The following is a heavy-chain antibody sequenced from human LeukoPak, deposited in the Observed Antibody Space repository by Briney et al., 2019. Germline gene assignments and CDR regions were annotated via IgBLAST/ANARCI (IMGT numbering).Heavy chain of an antibody. Sequence: PSETLSLTCAVYGGSFSGYYWSWIRQPPGKGLEWIGEINHSGSTNYNPSLKSRVTISVDTSKNQFSLKLSSVTAADTAVYYCARGRNDYVWGSYFRFDPWGQGTLDTVSS. CDR3: ARGRNDYVWGSYFRFDP. V-gene: IGHV4-34*01. CDR2: INHSGST. J-gene: IGHJ5*02. CDR1: GGSFSGYY. D-gene: IGHD3-16*01.